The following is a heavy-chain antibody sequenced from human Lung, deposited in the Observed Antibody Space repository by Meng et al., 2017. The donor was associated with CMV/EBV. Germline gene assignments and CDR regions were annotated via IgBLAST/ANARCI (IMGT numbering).Heavy chain of an antibody. CDR1: GFTFSDYY. CDR3: ARRFLEPGDSTALFDY. CDR2: ISSSGSTI. V-gene: IGHV3-11*04. D-gene: IGHD3-3*01. Sequence: GFTFSDYYMSWIRQAPGKGLEWVSYISSSGSTIYYADSVKGRFTISRDNAKNSLYLQMNSLRAEDTAVYYCARRFLEPGDSTALFDYWGQGTLVTVSS. J-gene: IGHJ4*02.